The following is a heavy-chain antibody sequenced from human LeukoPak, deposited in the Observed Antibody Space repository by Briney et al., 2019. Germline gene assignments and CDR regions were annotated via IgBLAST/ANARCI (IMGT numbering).Heavy chain of an antibody. D-gene: IGHD4-17*01. Sequence: ASVKVSCKASGYTFTSYYIHWVRQAPGQGLEWMGMINPSGGSTSYAQKFQGRVTMTRNTSISTAYMELSSLRSEDTAVYYCARGPTYYGGYVFKALDVWGQGTTVTVSS. J-gene: IGHJ6*02. CDR1: GYTFTSYY. CDR3: ARGPTYYGGYVFKALDV. CDR2: INPSGGST. V-gene: IGHV1-46*01.